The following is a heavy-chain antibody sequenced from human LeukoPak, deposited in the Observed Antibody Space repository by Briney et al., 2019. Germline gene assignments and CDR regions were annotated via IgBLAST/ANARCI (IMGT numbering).Heavy chain of an antibody. CDR2: ISSSSSYI. V-gene: IGHV3-21*01. J-gene: IGHJ4*02. Sequence: GGSLRLSCAASGFTFSSYSVNWVRQAPGKGLEWVSSISSSSSYIYYADSVKGRFTISRDNAKNSLYQQMNSLRAEDTAVYYCARDYYDSSGYYYGAYWGQGTLVTVSS. D-gene: IGHD3-22*01. CDR1: GFTFSSYS. CDR3: ARDYYDSSGYYYGAY.